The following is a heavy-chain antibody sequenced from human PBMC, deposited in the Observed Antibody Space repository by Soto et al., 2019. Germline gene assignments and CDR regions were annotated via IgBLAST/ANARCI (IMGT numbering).Heavy chain of an antibody. D-gene: IGHD6-19*01. V-gene: IGHV3-30*18. J-gene: IGHJ4*02. CDR3: AKGGRQWLVTSGFNY. CDR2: VSHDGRNT. Sequence: VQLVESGGGVVQPGRSLRLSCAASGFTFSDYAMHWVRQAPGKGLEWVAVVSHDGRNTHYADSVKGRFTICRDSSKNTVSLKMTSLRAEDTAVYYCAKGGRQWLVTSGFNYWGQGALVTVSS. CDR1: GFTFSDYA.